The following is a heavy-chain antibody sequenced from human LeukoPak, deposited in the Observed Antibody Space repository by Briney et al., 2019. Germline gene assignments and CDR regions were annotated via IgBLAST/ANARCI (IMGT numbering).Heavy chain of an antibody. CDR2: IYSGGRT. CDR1: GFTVSTKY. J-gene: IGHJ4*02. CDR3: ARPWTVRGPVPTKCDY. V-gene: IGHV3-53*01. Sequence: GGSLRLSCAASGFTVSTKYMSWVRQAPGKGLEWASTIYSGGRTHYADSVKGRFTISRDNSKNTLYLEMNKLRAEDTAVYYCARPWTVRGPVPTKCDYGGQGTLVTVSS. D-gene: IGHD3-10*01.